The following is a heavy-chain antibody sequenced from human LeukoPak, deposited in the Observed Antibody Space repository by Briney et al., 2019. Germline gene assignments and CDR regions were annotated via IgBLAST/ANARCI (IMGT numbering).Heavy chain of an antibody. D-gene: IGHD3-16*01. J-gene: IGHJ5*02. CDR2: IYYSGST. Sequence: SGTLSLTCTVSGGSISSGGYYWSWIRQHPGKGLEWIGYIYYSGSTYYNPSLKSRVTISVDTSKNQFSLKLSSVTAADTAVYYCAREIADDLRFDPWGQGTLVTVSS. CDR3: AREIADDLRFDP. CDR1: GGSISSGGYY. V-gene: IGHV4-31*03.